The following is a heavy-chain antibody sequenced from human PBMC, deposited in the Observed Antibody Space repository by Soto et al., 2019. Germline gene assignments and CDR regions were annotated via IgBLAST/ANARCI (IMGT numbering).Heavy chain of an antibody. J-gene: IGHJ6*02. V-gene: IGHV3-30*18. D-gene: IGHD3-22*01. CDR3: AKDLLAGVTMIVVTTRGYGMDV. CDR1: GFTFSSYG. Sequence: QVQLVESGGGVVQPGRSLRLSCAASGFTFSSYGMHWVRQAPGKGLEWVAVISYDGSNKYYADSVKGRFTISRDNSKNTLYLQMNSLRAEDTAVYYCAKDLLAGVTMIVVTTRGYGMDVWGQGTTVTVSS. CDR2: ISYDGSNK.